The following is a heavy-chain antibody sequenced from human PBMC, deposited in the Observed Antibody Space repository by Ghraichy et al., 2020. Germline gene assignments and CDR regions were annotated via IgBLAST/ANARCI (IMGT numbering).Heavy chain of an antibody. Sequence: GGSLRLSCAASGFTFSSYWMHWVRQAPGKGLVWVSRMSSGGGSITSADSVEGRFTISRDNAKNKLYLQMNSLRAKDTAMYYCAREYCDSVSCHNHDAFDIWGQGTMVTVSS. J-gene: IGHJ3*02. CDR2: MSSGGGSI. CDR1: GFTFSSYW. CDR3: AREYCDSVSCHNHDAFDI. V-gene: IGHV3-74*01. D-gene: IGHD2-2*02.